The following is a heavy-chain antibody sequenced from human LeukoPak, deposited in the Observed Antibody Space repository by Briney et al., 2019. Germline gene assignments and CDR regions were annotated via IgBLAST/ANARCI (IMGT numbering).Heavy chain of an antibody. J-gene: IGHJ5*02. V-gene: IGHV4-34*01. CDR1: GGSFSGYY. D-gene: IGHD5-24*01. CDR2: INHSGST. Sequence: SETLSLTCAVYGGSFSGYYWSWIRQPPGKGLEWIGEINHSGSTNYNPSLKSRVTISVDTSKNQFSLKLSSVTAAPTAVFYCARAKALRDMATSQGSWGQGTLVTVSS. CDR3: ARAKALRDMATSQGS.